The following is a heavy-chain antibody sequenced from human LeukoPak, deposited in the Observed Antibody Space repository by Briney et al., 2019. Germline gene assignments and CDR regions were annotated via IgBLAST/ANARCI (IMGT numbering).Heavy chain of an antibody. D-gene: IGHD6-13*01. CDR1: GYTFTGYY. Sequence: ASVKVSCKASGYTFTGYYMHWVRQAPGLGLEWMGWINPNSGGTNYAQKFQGRVTMTRDTSISTAYMELSRLRSDDTAVYYCARDIAAAGTYYYYMDVWGKGTTVTVSS. CDR3: ARDIAAAGTYYYYMDV. V-gene: IGHV1-2*02. J-gene: IGHJ6*03. CDR2: INPNSGGT.